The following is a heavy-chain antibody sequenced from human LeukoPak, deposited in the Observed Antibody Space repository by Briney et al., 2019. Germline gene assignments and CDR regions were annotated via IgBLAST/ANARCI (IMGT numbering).Heavy chain of an antibody. CDR1: GFTVSSNY. J-gene: IGHJ6*02. V-gene: IGHV3-53*01. CDR3: ARDRADPRLDYYYGMDV. CDR2: IYSGGST. D-gene: IGHD6-19*01. Sequence: GGSLRLSCAASGFTVSSNYMSWVRQAPGKGLEWVSVIYSGGSTYYADSVKGRFTISRDNSKNTLYLQMNSLRAEDTAVYYCARDRADPRLDYYYGMDVWGQGTTVTVPS.